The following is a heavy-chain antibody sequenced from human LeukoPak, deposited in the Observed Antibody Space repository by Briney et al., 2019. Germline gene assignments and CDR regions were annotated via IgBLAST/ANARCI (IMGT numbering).Heavy chain of an antibody. D-gene: IGHD5-12*01. CDR1: GFTFSSYS. CDR2: VSTSSSYI. J-gene: IGHJ6*03. CDR3: ARDRYVRWYYYYYMDV. V-gene: IGHV3-21*01. Sequence: GGSLRLSCAASGFTFSSYSMNWVRQAPGKGLEWVSSVSTSSSYIYYADSVKGRFTISRDNAKNSLYLQMNSLRAEDTAVYYCARDRYVRWYYYYYMDVWGKGTTVTVSS.